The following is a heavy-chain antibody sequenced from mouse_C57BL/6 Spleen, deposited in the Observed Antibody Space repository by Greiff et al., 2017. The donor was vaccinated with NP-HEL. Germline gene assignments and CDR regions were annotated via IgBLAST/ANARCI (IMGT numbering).Heavy chain of an antibody. CDR2: IDPSDSYT. Sequence: QVQLKQSGAELARPGTSVKLSCKASGYTFTSYWMHWVKQRPGQGLEWIGVIDPSDSYTTYNQKFKGKATLTVDTSSSTAYMQLSSLTSEDSAVYYCARSTVVDPVAYWGQGTLVTVSA. CDR3: ARSTVVDPVAY. CDR1: GYTFTSYW. D-gene: IGHD1-1*01. J-gene: IGHJ3*01. V-gene: IGHV1-59*01.